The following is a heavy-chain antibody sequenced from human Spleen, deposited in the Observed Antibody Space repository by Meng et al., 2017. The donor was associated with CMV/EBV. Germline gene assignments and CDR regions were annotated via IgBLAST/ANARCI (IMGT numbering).Heavy chain of an antibody. CDR3: ARSRWSAGNAFLFDY. CDR2: IYTSGST. D-gene: IGHD1-1*01. Sequence: QVQPQEAGPGMVKPPETLSLTCTVSGGSISSYYWSWIRQPAGKGLEWIGRIYTSGSTNYNPSLKSRVTMSVDTSKNQFSLKLSSVTAADTAVYYCARSRWSAGNAFLFDYWGQGTLVTVSS. V-gene: IGHV4-4*07. J-gene: IGHJ4*02. CDR1: GGSISSYY.